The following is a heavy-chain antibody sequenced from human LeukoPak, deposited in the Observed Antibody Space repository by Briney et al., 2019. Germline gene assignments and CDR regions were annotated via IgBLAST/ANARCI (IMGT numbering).Heavy chain of an antibody. Sequence: ASETLSLTCAVYGGSFSSYYWSWIRQPAGKGLEWIGRIYTSGSTNYNPSLKSRVTMSVDTSKNQFSLKLSSVTAADTAVYYCARELATPQDVWGKGTTVTVSS. CDR1: GGSFSSYY. D-gene: IGHD6-6*01. CDR3: ARELATPQDV. J-gene: IGHJ6*04. V-gene: IGHV4-4*07. CDR2: IYTSGST.